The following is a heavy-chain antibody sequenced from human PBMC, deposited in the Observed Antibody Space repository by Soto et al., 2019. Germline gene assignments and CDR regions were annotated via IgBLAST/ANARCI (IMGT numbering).Heavy chain of an antibody. D-gene: IGHD2-15*01. CDR1: DYTFTSYG. J-gene: IGHJ3*02. V-gene: IGHV1-18*01. CDR2: ISAYNGNT. CDR3: ARAGYCSGGSCYPGAFDI. Sequence: ASVKVSCKASDYTFTSYGISWVRQAPGQGLEWMGWISAYNGNTNYAQKLQGRVTMTTDTSTSTAYMELRSLRSDDTAVYYCARAGYCSGGSCYPGAFDIWGQGTMVTVSS.